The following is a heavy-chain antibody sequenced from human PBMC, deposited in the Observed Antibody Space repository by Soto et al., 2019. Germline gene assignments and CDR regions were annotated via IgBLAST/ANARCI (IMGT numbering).Heavy chain of an antibody. CDR3: ARLYSSGWYGPGRY. Sequence: GGALRLSCAASGFTFDDYGMSWVRQAPGKGLEWVSGINWNGGSTGYADSVKGRFTISRDNAKNSLYLQMNSLRAEDTALYYCARLYSSGWYGPGRYWGQGTLVTVSS. J-gene: IGHJ4*02. CDR2: INWNGGST. V-gene: IGHV3-20*04. D-gene: IGHD6-19*01. CDR1: GFTFDDYG.